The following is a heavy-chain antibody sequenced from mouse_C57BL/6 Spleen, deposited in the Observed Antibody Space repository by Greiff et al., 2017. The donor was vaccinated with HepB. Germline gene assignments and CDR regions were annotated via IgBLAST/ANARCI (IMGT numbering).Heavy chain of an antibody. CDR3: TRYGYYRYFDV. J-gene: IGHJ1*03. V-gene: IGHV1-15*01. CDR1: GYTFTDYE. CDR2: IDPETGGT. Sequence: QVQLQQSGAELVRPGASVTLSCKASGYTFTDYEMHWVKQTPVHGLEWIGAIDPETGGTAYNQKFKGKAILTADKSSSTAYMELRSLTSEDSAVYYCTRYGYYRYFDVWGTGTTVTVSS. D-gene: IGHD2-2*01.